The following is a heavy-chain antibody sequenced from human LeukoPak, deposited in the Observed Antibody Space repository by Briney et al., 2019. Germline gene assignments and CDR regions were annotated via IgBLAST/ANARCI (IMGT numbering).Heavy chain of an antibody. CDR3: ARPGYSSSWYFDY. D-gene: IGHD6-13*01. J-gene: IGHJ4*02. CDR2: IYYSGST. CDR1: GGSISSSSYY. V-gene: IGHV4-39*01. Sequence: SETLSLTCTVSGGSISSSSYYWGWIPQPPGKGLEWIGSIYYSGSTYYNPSLKSRVTISVDTSKNQFSLKLSSVTAADTAVYYCARPGYSSSWYFDYWGQGTLVTVSS.